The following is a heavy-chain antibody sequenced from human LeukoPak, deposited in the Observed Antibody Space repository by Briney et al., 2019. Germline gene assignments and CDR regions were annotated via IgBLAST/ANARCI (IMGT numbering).Heavy chain of an antibody. CDR2: ISSNGGST. D-gene: IGHD6-13*01. J-gene: IGHJ4*02. CDR1: GFTFCSYA. CDR3: ARGRYGSSLAAYYFDY. V-gene: IGHV3-64*01. Sequence: GGSLRLSCAASGFTFCSYAMHWVRQAPGKGLEYVSAISSNGGSTYYANSVKGRFTISRDNSKNTLYLQMGSLRAEDMAVYYCARGRYGSSLAAYYFDYWGQGTLVTVSS.